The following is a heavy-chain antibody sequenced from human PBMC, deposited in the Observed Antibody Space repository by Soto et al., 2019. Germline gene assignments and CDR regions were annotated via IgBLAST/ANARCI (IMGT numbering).Heavy chain of an antibody. D-gene: IGHD3-16*01. CDR3: AKRRGGAATDY. Sequence: EVQLLESGGGLVQPGGSLRLSCAASGFTFSSYAMSWVRQAPGKGLEWVSAISGTGNAYYADSVKGRFTISRDNSKNTLYLQMNSLRGDDTASYYCAKRRGGAATDYWGQGTLVTVSS. V-gene: IGHV3-23*01. J-gene: IGHJ4*02. CDR1: GFTFSSYA. CDR2: ISGTGNA.